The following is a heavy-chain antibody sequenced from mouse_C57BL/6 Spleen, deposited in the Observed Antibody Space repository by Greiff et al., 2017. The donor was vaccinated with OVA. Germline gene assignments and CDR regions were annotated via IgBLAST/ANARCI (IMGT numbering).Heavy chain of an antibody. Sequence: VQLQESGAELVRPGASVTLSCKASGYTFTDYEMHWVKQTPVHGLEWIGAIDPETGGTAYNQKFKGKAILTADKSSSTAYMELRSLTSEDSAVYYCTRSRYSNYDYFDYWGQGTTLTVSS. V-gene: IGHV1-15*01. J-gene: IGHJ2*01. CDR1: GYTFTDYE. D-gene: IGHD2-5*01. CDR3: TRSRYSNYDYFDY. CDR2: IDPETGGT.